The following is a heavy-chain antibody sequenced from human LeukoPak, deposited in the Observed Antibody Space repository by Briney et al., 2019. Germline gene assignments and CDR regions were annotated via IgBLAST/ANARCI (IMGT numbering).Heavy chain of an antibody. CDR1: GGSISSGSYY. D-gene: IGHD5-18*01. CDR2: IYYDGST. J-gene: IGHJ6*02. CDR3: ARGERGYSYGKGGYYYGMDV. Sequence: SQTLSLTCTVSGGSISSGSYYWSWIRQLPGKGLEWIGYIYYDGSTNYNPSLQSRVTISIDTSKNQFSLKLSSVTAADTAVYYCARGERGYSYGKGGYYYGMDVWGQGTTVTVS. V-gene: IGHV4-61*01.